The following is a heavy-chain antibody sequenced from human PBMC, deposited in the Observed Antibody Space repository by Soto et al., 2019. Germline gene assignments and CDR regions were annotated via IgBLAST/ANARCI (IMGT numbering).Heavy chain of an antibody. CDR1: GGSISSYY. CDR2: IYYSGST. J-gene: IGHJ6*03. CDR3: ARLGYCSGGSCYSTHYYYYMDV. D-gene: IGHD2-15*01. Sequence: SETLSLTCTVSGGSISSYYWSWIRQPPGKGLEWIGYIYYSGSTNYNPSLKSRVTISVDTSKNQFSLKLSSVTAADTAVYYCARLGYCSGGSCYSTHYYYYMDVWGKGTTVTVSS. V-gene: IGHV4-59*08.